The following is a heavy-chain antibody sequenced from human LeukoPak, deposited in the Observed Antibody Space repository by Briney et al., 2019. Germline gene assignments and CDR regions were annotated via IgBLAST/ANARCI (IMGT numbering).Heavy chain of an antibody. J-gene: IGHJ5*02. CDR3: ARMVDFWSGKYNWFDP. V-gene: IGHV4-59*08. D-gene: IGHD3-3*01. Sequence: SETLSLTCTVSGGSISSYYGSWIRQPAGKGLEWIGYIYYSGSTNYNPSLKSRVTISVDTSKNQFSLKLSSVTAADTAVYYCARMVDFWSGKYNWFDPWGQGTLVTVSS. CDR1: GGSISSYY. CDR2: IYYSGST.